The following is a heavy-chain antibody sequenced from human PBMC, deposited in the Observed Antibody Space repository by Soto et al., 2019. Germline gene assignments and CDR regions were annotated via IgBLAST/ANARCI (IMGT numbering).Heavy chain of an antibody. CDR2: INANSGGT. CDR1: GYILTDNY. V-gene: IGHV1-2*06. Sequence: ASVKVSCKASGYILTDNYMQWVRQATGQELGWMGRINANSGGTNYAQKLQGRVTMTTDTSTSTAYTELRSLRSDDTAVYFCSRAYYYDSSGYYSPPIDSWGQGTLVTVSS. J-gene: IGHJ4*02. D-gene: IGHD3-22*01. CDR3: SRAYYYDSSGYYSPPIDS.